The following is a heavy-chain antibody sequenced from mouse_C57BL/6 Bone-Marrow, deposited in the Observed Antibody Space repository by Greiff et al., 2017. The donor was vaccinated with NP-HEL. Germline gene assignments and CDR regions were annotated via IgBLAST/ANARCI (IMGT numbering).Heavy chain of an antibody. D-gene: IGHD3-3*01. Sequence: EVTLVESGGGLVKPGGSLKLSCAASGFTFSDYGMHWVRQAPEKGLEWVAYISSGSSTIYYADTVKGRFTISRDNAKNTLFLQMTSLRSEDTAMYYCARRRLGYAMDYWGQGTSVTVSS. CDR1: GFTFSDYG. CDR3: ARRRLGYAMDY. CDR2: ISSGSSTI. V-gene: IGHV5-17*01. J-gene: IGHJ4*01.